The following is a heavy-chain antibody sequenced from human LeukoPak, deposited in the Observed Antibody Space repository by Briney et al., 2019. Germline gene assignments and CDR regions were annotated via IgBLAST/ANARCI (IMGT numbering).Heavy chain of an antibody. Sequence: PSETLSLTCTVSGGSISSYYWSWIRQPPGKKLEWIGYIYYSGSTNYNPSLKSRVTISVDTSKNQFSLKLSSVTAADTAVYYCARAGYYGSGSYYHYWGQGTLVTVSS. D-gene: IGHD3-10*01. CDR1: GGSISSYY. CDR2: IYYSGST. V-gene: IGHV4-59*01. J-gene: IGHJ4*02. CDR3: ARAGYYGSGSYYHY.